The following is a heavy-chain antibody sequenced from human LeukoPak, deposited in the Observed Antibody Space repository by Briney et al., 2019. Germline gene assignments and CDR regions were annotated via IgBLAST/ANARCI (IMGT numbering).Heavy chain of an antibody. CDR3: ATMGATNFDH. D-gene: IGHD1-26*01. J-gene: IGHJ4*02. CDR1: GYTFTDYY. Sequence: GASVKVSCKASGYTFTDYYMHWVRQAPGQGLEWLGWINPNSGGTSYEQKFQGRVTMARDTSISTAYMEVSRLRSDDTAVYYCATMGATNFDHWGQGTLVTVSS. V-gene: IGHV1-2*02. CDR2: INPNSGGT.